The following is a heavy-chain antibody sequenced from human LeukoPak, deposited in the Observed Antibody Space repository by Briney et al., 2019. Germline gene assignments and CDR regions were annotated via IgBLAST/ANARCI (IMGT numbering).Heavy chain of an antibody. J-gene: IGHJ6*03. CDR3: ARGNDGWPHYYYYFMDV. CDR1: GYTFTSYD. D-gene: IGHD5-24*01. Sequence: ASVKVSCKASGYTFTSYDINWVRQATGQGLEWMGWMNPNSGNTGYAQKFQGRVTMTRNTSISTAYMELRSLRSADTAVYYCARGNDGWPHYYYYFMDVWGKGTTVTVSS. CDR2: MNPNSGNT. V-gene: IGHV1-8*01.